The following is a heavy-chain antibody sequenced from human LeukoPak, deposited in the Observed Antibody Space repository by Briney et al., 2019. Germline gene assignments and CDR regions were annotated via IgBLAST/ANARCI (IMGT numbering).Heavy chain of an antibody. D-gene: IGHD4-17*01. J-gene: IGHJ4*02. CDR2: ISDDSSKT. Sequence: GGSLRLSCAASGFTFRNYAMGWVRQAPGKGLECVSAISDDSSKTSYADSVKGRFTISRDYSKNTLYLQINSLRSEDTAVYYCAKEGPDYGEYRSGDYFDFWGQGTLVTVSS. CDR1: GFTFRNYA. CDR3: AKEGPDYGEYRSGDYFDF. V-gene: IGHV3-23*01.